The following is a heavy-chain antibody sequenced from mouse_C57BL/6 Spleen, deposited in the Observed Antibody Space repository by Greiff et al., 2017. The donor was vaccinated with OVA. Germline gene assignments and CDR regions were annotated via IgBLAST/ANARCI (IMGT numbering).Heavy chain of an antibody. CDR2: IDPSDSET. D-gene: IGHD1-1*01. V-gene: IGHV1-52*01. CDR3: ARSGSSSFDY. J-gene: IGHJ2*01. Sequence: QVQLKQPGAELVRPGSSVKLSCKASGYTFTSYWMHWVKQRPIQGLEWIGNIDPSDSETHYNQKFKDKATLTVDKSSSTAYMQLSSLTSEDSAVYYCARSGSSSFDYWGQGTTLTVSS. CDR1: GYTFTSYW.